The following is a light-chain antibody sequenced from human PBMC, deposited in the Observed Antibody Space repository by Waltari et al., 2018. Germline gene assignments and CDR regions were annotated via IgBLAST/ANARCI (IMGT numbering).Light chain of an antibody. J-gene: IGLJ2*01. CDR3: SSQSTKNGVI. Sequence: QSALTQPASVSGSPGQSITISCTGSSSDVGGDDSVSWYDDHPGQATKVIIYDVNKRPSGVSDRFSGSKSGNTASLTISGLQAEDEATFYCSSQSTKNGVIFGGGTKVTVL. V-gene: IGLV2-14*03. CDR1: SSDVGGDDS. CDR2: DVN.